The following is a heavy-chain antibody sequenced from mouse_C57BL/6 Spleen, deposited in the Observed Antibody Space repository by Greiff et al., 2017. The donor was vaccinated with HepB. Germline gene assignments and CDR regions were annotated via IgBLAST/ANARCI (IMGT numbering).Heavy chain of an antibody. CDR2: ISYDGSN. Sequence: DVQLQESGPGLVKPSQSLSLTCSVPGYSITSGYYWNWIRQFPGNKLEWMGYISYDGSNNYNPSLKNRISITRDTSKNQFFLKLNSVTTEDTATYYCASASSFYFDYWGQGTTLTVSS. V-gene: IGHV3-6*01. CDR3: ASASSFYFDY. CDR1: GYSITSGYY. D-gene: IGHD1-1*01. J-gene: IGHJ2*01.